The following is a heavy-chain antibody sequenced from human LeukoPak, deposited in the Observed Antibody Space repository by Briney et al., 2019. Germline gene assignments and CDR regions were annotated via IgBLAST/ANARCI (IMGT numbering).Heavy chain of an antibody. CDR3: ARDVAVTGTPVYYMDV. V-gene: IGHV1-2*02. Sequence: ASVKVSCKASGYMFTGYYMHWVRQAPGQGLEWMGWINPNSGGTNYAQKFQGRVTMTRDTSISTANMDLNRLRSDDTAVYYCARDVAVTGTPVYYMDVWGKGTTVTVSS. CDR1: GYMFTGYY. CDR2: INPNSGGT. D-gene: IGHD6-19*01. J-gene: IGHJ6*03.